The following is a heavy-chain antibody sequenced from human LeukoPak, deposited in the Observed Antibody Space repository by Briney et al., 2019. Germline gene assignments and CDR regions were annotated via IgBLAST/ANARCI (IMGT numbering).Heavy chain of an antibody. CDR1: GYTFTSYA. CDR2: INAGNGNT. J-gene: IGHJ5*02. CDR3: AARGYYGSGSFWFDP. V-gene: IGHV1-3*01. Sequence: ASVKVSCKASGYTFTSYAMHWVRQAPGRRLEWMGWINAGNGNTKYSQKFQGRVTITRDTSASTAYMELSSLRSEDTAVYYCAARGYYGSGSFWFDPWGQGTLVTVSS. D-gene: IGHD3-10*01.